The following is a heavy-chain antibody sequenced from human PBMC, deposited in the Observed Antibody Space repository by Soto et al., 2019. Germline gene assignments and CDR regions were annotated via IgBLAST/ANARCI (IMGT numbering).Heavy chain of an antibody. Sequence: SGPTLVNPTQTLTLTCTFSGFSLSTSGVGVGWIRQPPGKALEWLALIYWDDDKRYSPSLKSRLTITKDTSKNQVVLTMTNMDPVDTATYYCAHSKKKSWLVRGGEAFDIWGQGTMVTVSS. D-gene: IGHD6-19*01. CDR2: IYWDDDK. CDR3: AHSKKKSWLVRGGEAFDI. J-gene: IGHJ3*02. CDR1: GFSLSTSGVG. V-gene: IGHV2-5*02.